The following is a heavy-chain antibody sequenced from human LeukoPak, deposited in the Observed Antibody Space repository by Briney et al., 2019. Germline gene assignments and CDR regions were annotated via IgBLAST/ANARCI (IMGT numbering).Heavy chain of an antibody. CDR2: INSDGSGT. V-gene: IGHV3-74*01. J-gene: IGHJ4*02. CDR3: ARDSCTGSNCYFGY. Sequence: QPGGSLRLSCAASGFTFSRYWMHWVRQSPGKGLMWVSRINSDGSGTNYADSVKGRFTMSRDSAKNTVFLEMNNLRAEDTAVYYCARDSCTGSNCYFGYWGQGTLVTVSS. D-gene: IGHD2-8*02. CDR1: GFTFSRYW.